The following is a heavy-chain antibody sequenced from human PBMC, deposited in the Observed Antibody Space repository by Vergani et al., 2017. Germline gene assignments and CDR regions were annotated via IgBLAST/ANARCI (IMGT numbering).Heavy chain of an antibody. J-gene: IGHJ4*02. Sequence: EVQLVDSGGGLVQPGRSLRLSCTASGFTFGDYAMTWFRQAPGKGLEWLGFIRSKAYGGTTEYAASVKGRFTISRDDSKSIAYLQMNSLKIEDTAVYYCARDASPYCGGDCYSDYWGQGTLVTVSS. CDR3: ARDASPYCGGDCYSDY. CDR2: IRSKAYGGTT. V-gene: IGHV3-49*03. D-gene: IGHD2-21*02. CDR1: GFTFGDYA.